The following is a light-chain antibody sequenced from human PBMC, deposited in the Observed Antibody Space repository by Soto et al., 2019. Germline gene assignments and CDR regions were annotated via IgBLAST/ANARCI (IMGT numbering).Light chain of an antibody. V-gene: IGKV1-39*01. CDR3: QQSYSTPLT. J-gene: IGKJ4*01. Sequence: DIQMTQSPSSLSASVGVRVIITCRASQSIGSHFNWYQQKPGKAPKLLIYGASSLQSGVPSRFSGSGSGTDFTLTISSLQPEDFATYYCQQSYSTPLTCGGGTKVEI. CDR1: QSIGSH. CDR2: GAS.